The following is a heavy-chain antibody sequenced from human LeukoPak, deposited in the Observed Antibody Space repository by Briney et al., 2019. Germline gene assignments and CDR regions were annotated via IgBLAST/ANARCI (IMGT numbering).Heavy chain of an antibody. V-gene: IGHV3-23*01. CDR3: AKSLYDSTGHYPYYFDY. D-gene: IGHD3-22*01. Sequence: PGGSLRLSCAASGLTFTAYAMNWVRQAPGKGLEWVSSISGSGGSTYYADSVKGRFTISRDNSKNTLYLQMHSLRVEDTVVYYCAKSLYDSTGHYPYYFDYWGQGTRVTVSS. CDR1: GLTFTAYA. J-gene: IGHJ4*02. CDR2: ISGSGGST.